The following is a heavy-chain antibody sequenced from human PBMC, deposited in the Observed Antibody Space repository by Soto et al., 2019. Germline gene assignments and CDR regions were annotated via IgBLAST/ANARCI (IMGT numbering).Heavy chain of an antibody. Sequence: QVQLVQSGAEVKKPGSSLRVSCKASGGSFRSYAFSWVRQAPGQRLEWMGGVIPMFGTPKNAQKFQTRITIGADEFTRTVYMELSSLTSEDTAIYYCARAYDVRSGNYYGMDVWGQGTTVTVSS. V-gene: IGHV1-69*01. D-gene: IGHD3-10*02. J-gene: IGHJ6*02. CDR1: GGSFRSYA. CDR2: VIPMFGTP. CDR3: ARAYDVRSGNYYGMDV.